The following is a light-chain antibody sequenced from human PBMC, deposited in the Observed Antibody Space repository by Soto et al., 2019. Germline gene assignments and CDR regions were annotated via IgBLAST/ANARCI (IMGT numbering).Light chain of an antibody. CDR2: EGS. Sequence: QSALTQPASVSGSPGQSITISCTGTSSDVGAYNLVSWYQQHPGKAPKYLIYEGSKRPSGVSTRFSGSKSGNTASLTISGLQAGDEADYHCCSYAGSSTWVFGGGTKLTVL. CDR1: SSDVGAYNL. J-gene: IGLJ3*02. V-gene: IGLV2-23*01. CDR3: CSYAGSSTWV.